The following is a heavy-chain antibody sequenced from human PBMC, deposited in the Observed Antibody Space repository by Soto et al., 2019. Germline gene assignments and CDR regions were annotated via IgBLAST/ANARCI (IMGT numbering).Heavy chain of an antibody. Sequence: EVQLLESGGRLVQPGGSLRLSCAASGFTFSSYAMSWVRQAPGKGLEWVSVVSGSAGSTYYADTVKGRFTISRDNSKNTLYLQMNSLRAEDTAVYYCAKDASSGITSFDSWGRGTVVTVSS. CDR1: GFTFSSYA. J-gene: IGHJ2*01. V-gene: IGHV3-23*01. CDR2: VSGSAGST. CDR3: AKDASSGITSFDS. D-gene: IGHD3-3*01.